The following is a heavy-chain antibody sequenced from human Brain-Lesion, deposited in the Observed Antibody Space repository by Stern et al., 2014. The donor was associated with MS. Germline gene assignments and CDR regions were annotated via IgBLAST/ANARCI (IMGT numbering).Heavy chain of an antibody. CDR3: ARGRVVPGFQYYATDV. CDR2: IFNSGSP. CDR1: GGSISSGGYY. V-gene: IGHV4-61*02. J-gene: IGHJ6*02. Sequence: VQLVESGPGLVKPSQTLSLSCTVSGGSISSGGYYWSWIRQPAGKGLEWIGRIFNSGSPSYNPSLQSRVTISIDTTHNHFHLPLNSMTAADTAVYYCARGRVVPGFQYYATDVWGQGTTVIVSS. D-gene: IGHD2-2*01.